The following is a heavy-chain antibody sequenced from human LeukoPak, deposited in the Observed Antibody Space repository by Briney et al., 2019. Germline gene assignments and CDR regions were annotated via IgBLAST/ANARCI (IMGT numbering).Heavy chain of an antibody. CDR3: ATIKRGSIYGYFDF. J-gene: IGHJ4*02. CDR2: MHYSGST. D-gene: IGHD5-18*01. V-gene: IGHV4-31*03. CDR1: GGSISSGGYF. Sequence: SQTLSLTCSVSGGSISSGGYFWSWIRQHPGKGLEWIGYMHYSGSTYSHPSLKSRVTMSVDTSKNQFSLRLTSVTAADSAVYYCATIKRGSIYGYFDFWGQGVLVTVSS.